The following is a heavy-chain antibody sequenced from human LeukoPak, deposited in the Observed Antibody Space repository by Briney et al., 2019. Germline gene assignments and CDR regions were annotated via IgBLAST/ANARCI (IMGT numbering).Heavy chain of an antibody. D-gene: IGHD2-8*01. V-gene: IGHV3-30-3*01. CDR1: GFTFSSYA. J-gene: IGHJ5*02. CDR2: ISYDGSNK. Sequence: GGSLRLSCAASGFTFSSYAMHWVRQAPGKGLEWAAVISYDGSNKYYADSVKGRFTISRDNSKNTLYLQMNSLRAEDTAVYYCARDSMVYVLLNWFDPWGQGTLVTVSS. CDR3: ARDSMVYVLLNWFDP.